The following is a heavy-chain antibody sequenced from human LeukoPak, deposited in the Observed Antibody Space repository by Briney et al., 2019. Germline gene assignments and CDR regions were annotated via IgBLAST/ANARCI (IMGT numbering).Heavy chain of an antibody. CDR1: GFTVSSNY. CDR2: IYSGGST. Sequence: GGSLRLSCAASGFTVSSNYVSWVRQAPGKGPEWVSVIYSGGSTYYADSVKGRFTISRDNSKNTLYLQMNSLRAEDTAVYYCAGEGGHTYDAFDIWGQGTMVTVSS. J-gene: IGHJ3*02. D-gene: IGHD2-2*02. V-gene: IGHV3-66*01. CDR3: AGEGGHTYDAFDI.